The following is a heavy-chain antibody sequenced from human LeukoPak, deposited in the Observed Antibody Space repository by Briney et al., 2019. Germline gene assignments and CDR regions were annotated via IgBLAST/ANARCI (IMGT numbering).Heavy chain of an antibody. J-gene: IGHJ6*03. CDR1: GFTFSSYS. CDR2: ISSSSSYI. Sequence: PGGSLRLSCAASGFTFSSYSMNWVRQAPGKGLEWVSSISSSSSYIYYADSVKGRFTISRDNAKNSLYLQMNSLRAEDTAVYYCAEGPYGHYYYYYMDVWGKGTTVTISS. CDR3: AEGPYGHYYYYYMDV. D-gene: IGHD4-17*01. V-gene: IGHV3-21*01.